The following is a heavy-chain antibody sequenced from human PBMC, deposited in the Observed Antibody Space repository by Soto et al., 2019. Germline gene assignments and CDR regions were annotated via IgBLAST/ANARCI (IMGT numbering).Heavy chain of an antibody. CDR3: AKNGQPPYYCYGMDA. V-gene: IGHV1-18*01. CDR2: ISGYNGDT. CDR1: GYTFSRYG. D-gene: IGHD2-8*01. Sequence: QGQLVQSGPEVKKPGASVKVSCKASGYTFSRYGISWVRQAPGQGLEWMGWISGYNGDTKYAQKVQGRVTMTIDTSTYTTYMELRSLTSDDTDIYYCAKNGQPPYYCYGMDAWGQGTTVTVSS. J-gene: IGHJ6*02.